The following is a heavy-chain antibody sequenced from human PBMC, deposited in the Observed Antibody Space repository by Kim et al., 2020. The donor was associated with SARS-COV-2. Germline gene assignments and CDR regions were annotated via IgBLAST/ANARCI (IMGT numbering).Heavy chain of an antibody. CDR1: GFTFSSYG. V-gene: IGHV3-33*01. CDR3: ARGEGWQQLFLPSVAGTVGSVDV. J-gene: IGHJ6*02. Sequence: GGSLRLSCAASGFTFSSYGMHWVRQAPGKGLEWVAVIWYDGSNKYYADSVKGRFTISRDNSKNTLYLQMNSLRAEDTAVYYCARGEGWQQLFLPSVAGTVGSVDVWGQGTTVTVSS. CDR2: IWYDGSNK. D-gene: IGHD6-19*01.